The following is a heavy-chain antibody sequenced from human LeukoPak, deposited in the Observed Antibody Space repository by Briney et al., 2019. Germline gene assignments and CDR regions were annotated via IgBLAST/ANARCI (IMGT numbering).Heavy chain of an antibody. J-gene: IGHJ4*02. Sequence: GGSLRLSCAASGFTLSGYNMQWFRQAPGKRLEWVAFIRNDGSHEYYANSVKGRFTISRDNSENTLYLQMNSLRAEDTAVYYCAKVARIQQWSYNDYWGQGTLVTVSS. CDR1: GFTLSGYN. CDR2: IRNDGSHE. CDR3: AKVARIQQWSYNDY. D-gene: IGHD5-18*01. V-gene: IGHV3-30*02.